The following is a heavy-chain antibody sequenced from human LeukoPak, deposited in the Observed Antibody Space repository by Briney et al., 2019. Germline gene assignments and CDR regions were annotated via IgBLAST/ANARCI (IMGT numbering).Heavy chain of an antibody. Sequence: GGSLRLSCAASGFTFSDYYMSWLRQAPGKGLEWVSYISSSGSTIYYADSVKGRFTISRDNAKNSLYLQMNSLRAEDTAVYYCAREGRIAVAVGWFDPWGQGTLVTVSS. CDR2: ISSSGSTI. D-gene: IGHD6-19*01. CDR3: AREGRIAVAVGWFDP. V-gene: IGHV3-11*01. CDR1: GFTFSDYY. J-gene: IGHJ5*02.